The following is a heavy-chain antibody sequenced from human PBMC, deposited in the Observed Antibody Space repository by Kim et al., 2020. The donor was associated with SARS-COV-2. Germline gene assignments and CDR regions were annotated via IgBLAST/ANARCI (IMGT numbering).Heavy chain of an antibody. CDR3: ARARGGWPNWFDP. V-gene: IGHV3-30*03. J-gene: IGHJ5*02. D-gene: IGHD6-19*01. Sequence: GGSLRLSCAASGFTFRNFGMHWVRQAPGKGLEWVAVISYDGTNRYYADSVRGRFTISRDNSINTQYLQMNNLGPEDTAVYYCARARGGWPNWFDPWGQCTLVTVSS. CDR1: GFTFRNFG. CDR2: ISYDGTNR.